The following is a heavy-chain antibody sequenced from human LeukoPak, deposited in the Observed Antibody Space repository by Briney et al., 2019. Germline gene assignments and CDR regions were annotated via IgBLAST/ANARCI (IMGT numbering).Heavy chain of an antibody. CDR1: GYSFTSYW. CDR2: IYPGDSDT. CDR3: ARLGYDNYFDY. D-gene: IGHD5-12*01. J-gene: IGHJ4*02. V-gene: IGHV5-51*01. Sequence: GEPLKISCQGSGYSFTSYWIGWVRQLPGKGLEWMGIIYPGDSDTRYSPSFQGQVTISADKSISTAYLQWSSLKASDTAMYYCARLGYDNYFDYWGQGTLVTVSS.